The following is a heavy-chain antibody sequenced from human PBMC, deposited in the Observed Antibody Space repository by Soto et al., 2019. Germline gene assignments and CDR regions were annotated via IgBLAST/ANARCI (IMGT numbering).Heavy chain of an antibody. CDR3: AKDRVESGLGEVDY. CDR2: ISYDGSKK. J-gene: IGHJ4*02. V-gene: IGHV3-30*18. D-gene: IGHD3-16*01. Sequence: QVQLVESGGGVVQPGRSLRLSCAASGFTFSINGMHWVRQAPGKGLEWVAVISYDGSKKYYADSVKGRLTISRDNSKNTLYLQVDSLTTEDTAVYYCAKDRVESGLGEVDYWGQGTLVTVSS. CDR1: GFTFSING.